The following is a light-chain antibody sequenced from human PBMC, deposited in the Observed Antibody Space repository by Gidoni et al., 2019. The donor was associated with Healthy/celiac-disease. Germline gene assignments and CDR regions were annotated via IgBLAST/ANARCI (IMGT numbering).Light chain of an antibody. CDR1: QDISNY. J-gene: IGKJ4*01. CDR3: QQDDNRPRT. V-gene: IGKV1-33*01. CDR2: DAS. Sequence: IQMTQSPSSLSASVGDRVTITCQASQDISNYLNWYQQKPGKAPKLLIYDASNLETGVPSRFSGSGSGTDFTFTISSLQPEDIATYYCQQDDNRPRTFGGGTKVEIK.